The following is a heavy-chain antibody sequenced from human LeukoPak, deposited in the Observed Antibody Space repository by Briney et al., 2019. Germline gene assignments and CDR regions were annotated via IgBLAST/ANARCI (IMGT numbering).Heavy chain of an antibody. D-gene: IGHD5-24*01. CDR1: GFTFGDYA. CDR2: IRSKAYGGTT. J-gene: IGHJ4*02. Sequence: PGGSLRLSCTASGFTFGDYAMSWFRQAPGKGLEWVGFIRSKAYGGTTEYAASVKGRFTISRDDSKSIAYLQMNSLKTEDTAVYYCTRDGVEMATIVDYWGQGTLVTVSS. CDR3: TRDGVEMATIVDY. V-gene: IGHV3-49*03.